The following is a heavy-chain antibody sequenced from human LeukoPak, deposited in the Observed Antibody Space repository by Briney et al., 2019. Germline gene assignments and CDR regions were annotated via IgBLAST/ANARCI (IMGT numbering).Heavy chain of an antibody. CDR3: ARGRAGRYCTNGVCYQNFDY. J-gene: IGHJ4*02. CDR1: GYTFTGYY. V-gene: IGHV1-2*02. Sequence: ASVKVSCKASGYTFTGYYVHWVRQAPGQGLEWMGWMNPKSGGTNYAQKFEARVTMNRDTSISTAYMELSRLRFDDTAVYYCARGRAGRYCTNGVCYQNFDYWGQGTLVTVSS. CDR2: MNPKSGGT. D-gene: IGHD2-8*01.